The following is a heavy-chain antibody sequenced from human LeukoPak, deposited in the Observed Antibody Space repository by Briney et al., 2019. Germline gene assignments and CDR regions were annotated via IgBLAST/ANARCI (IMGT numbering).Heavy chain of an antibody. CDR2: ISRSSSTI. CDR1: GFTFSSYS. D-gene: IGHD3-10*02. Sequence: RAGGSLRLSCAASGFTFSSYSMNWVRQAPGKGLEWVSQISRSSSTIYYADSVKGRFIISRDNARNSVFLQMNSLRAEDTAVYYCAELGITMIGGVWGKGTTVTISS. V-gene: IGHV3-48*01. J-gene: IGHJ6*04. CDR3: AELGITMIGGV.